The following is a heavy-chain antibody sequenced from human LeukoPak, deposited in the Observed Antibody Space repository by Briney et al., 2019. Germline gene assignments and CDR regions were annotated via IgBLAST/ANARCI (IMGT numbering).Heavy chain of an antibody. CDR2: INWNGGST. V-gene: IGHV3-20*04. D-gene: IGHD4-17*01. J-gene: IGHJ4*02. CDR1: GFTFDDYG. CDR3: ARVGYGDYLFDY. Sequence: PGGSLRLSCAASGFTFDDYGVSWVRQAPGKGLEWVSGINWNGGSTGYADSVKGRFTISRDNAENSLYLQMNSLRAEDTALYYCARVGYGDYLFDYWGQGTLVTVSS.